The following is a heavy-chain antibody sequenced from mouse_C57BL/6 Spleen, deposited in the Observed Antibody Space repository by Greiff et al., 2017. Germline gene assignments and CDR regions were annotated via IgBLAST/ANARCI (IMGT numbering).Heavy chain of an antibody. Sequence: VQLQQSGPELVKPGASVKISCKASGYAFSSSWMNWVKQRPGQGLEWIGRIYPGDGDTNYNGKFKGKATLTADKSSSTAYMQLSSLTSEDSAVYFCARSDYDRYFDVWGTGTTVTVSS. CDR1: GYAFSSSW. D-gene: IGHD2-4*01. J-gene: IGHJ1*03. CDR3: ARSDYDRYFDV. CDR2: IYPGDGDT. V-gene: IGHV1-82*01.